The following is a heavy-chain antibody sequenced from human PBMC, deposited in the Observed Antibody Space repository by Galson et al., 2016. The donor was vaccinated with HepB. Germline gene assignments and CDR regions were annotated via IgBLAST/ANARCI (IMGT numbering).Heavy chain of an antibody. D-gene: IGHD3-10*01. CDR2: IWYDGSDK. CDR3: ARDVDLGGGSGPIEY. J-gene: IGHJ4*02. CDR1: GFTFSTYG. V-gene: IGHV3-33*01. Sequence: SLRLSCAASGFTFSTYGMHWVRQAPGKGLEWVAVIWYDGSDKYYADSVKGRFTISRDNSKNTLYLQMNSLSAEDTAVYYRARDVDLGGGSGPIEYWGQGTLVTVSS.